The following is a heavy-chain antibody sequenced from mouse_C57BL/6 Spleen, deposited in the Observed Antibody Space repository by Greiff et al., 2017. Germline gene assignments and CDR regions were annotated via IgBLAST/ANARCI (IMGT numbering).Heavy chain of an antibody. V-gene: IGHV1-82*01. D-gene: IGHD5-1*01. CDR3: ARERSTSYYFDD. Sequence: QVQLQQSGPELVKPGASVKISCKASGYAFSSSWMNWVKQRPGKGLEWIGRIYPGDGDTNYNGKFKGKATLTADKSSSTAYMQLSSLTSEDSAVYFCARERSTSYYFDDWGQGTTLTVSS. CDR2: IYPGDGDT. J-gene: IGHJ2*01. CDR1: GYAFSSSW.